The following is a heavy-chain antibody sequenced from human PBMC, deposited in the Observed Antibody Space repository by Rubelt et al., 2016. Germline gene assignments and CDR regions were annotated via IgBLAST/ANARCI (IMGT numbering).Heavy chain of an antibody. CDR1: GFTFSNYW. CDR2: IKQDGSDK. CDR3: ARGYLSNSFDY. D-gene: IGHD4-11*01. V-gene: IGHV3-7*04. Sequence: GSLRLSCAASGFTFSNYWMSWVRQAPGKGLEWVANIKQDGSDKYYVDSVKGRFTISRDNAKNSVYLQMNSLRAEDTAVYYCARGYLSNSFDYWGHGTLVTVSS. J-gene: IGHJ4*01.